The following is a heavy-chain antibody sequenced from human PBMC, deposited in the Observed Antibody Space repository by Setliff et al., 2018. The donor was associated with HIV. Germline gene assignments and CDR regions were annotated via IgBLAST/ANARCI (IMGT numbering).Heavy chain of an antibody. V-gene: IGHV4-4*08. CDR1: GGSMSSYY. J-gene: IGHJ6*02. CDR2: MHASGST. Sequence: SETLSLTCTVSGGSMSSYYWSWIRQPPGKGLEWIGHMHASGSTYYNPSLNSRASISVDTSNSQVSLRLTSVTAADTAVYYCAREIPFRGNANMWDYYAMDVWGQGITVTVSS. D-gene: IGHD3-16*01. CDR3: AREIPFRGNANMWDYYAMDV.